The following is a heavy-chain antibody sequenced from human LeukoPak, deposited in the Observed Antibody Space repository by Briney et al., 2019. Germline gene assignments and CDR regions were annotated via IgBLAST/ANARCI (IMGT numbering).Heavy chain of an antibody. D-gene: IGHD6-19*01. CDR2: ISGSGGST. CDR1: GLTFINYA. CDR3: AKDREAFKLTAYSSGWYGDY. Sequence: PGGSLRLSCAASGLTFINYAMSWVRQAPGKGLEWVSAISGSGGSTFYADSVKGRFTISRDNSKNTLYLQMNSLRAEDTAVYYCAKDREAFKLTAYSSGWYGDYWGQGTLVTVSS. J-gene: IGHJ4*02. V-gene: IGHV3-23*01.